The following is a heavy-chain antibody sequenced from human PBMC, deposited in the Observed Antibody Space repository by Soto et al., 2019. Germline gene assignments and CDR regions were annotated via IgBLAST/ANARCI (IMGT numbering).Heavy chain of an antibody. CDR3: ARGRDYTRAL. J-gene: IGHJ4*02. CDR1: GGSFNDYW. Sequence: SETLSLTCAVYGGSFNDYWWSWIRQPPGGGLEWIGEIFHTGSTNYNPSLKSRVTMSVDTSKSLVSLKLSSVTAADTAVYYCARGRDYTRALGGQGTLVTVSS. D-gene: IGHD3-16*01. V-gene: IGHV4-34*01. CDR2: IFHTGST.